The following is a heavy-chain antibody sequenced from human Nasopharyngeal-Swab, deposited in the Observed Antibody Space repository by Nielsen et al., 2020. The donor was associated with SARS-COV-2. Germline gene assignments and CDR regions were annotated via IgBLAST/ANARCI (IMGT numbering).Heavy chain of an antibody. J-gene: IGHJ4*02. CDR3: ARAPKRGSSGYQVVY. V-gene: IGHV3-7*03. D-gene: IGHD3-22*01. Sequence: GGSLRLSCAASGFTFSSYWMSWVRQAPGKGLEWVANIKQHGSEKYYVDSVKGRFTISRDNAKNSLYLQMNSLRAEDTAVYYCARAPKRGSSGYQVVYWGQGTLVTVSS. CDR2: IKQHGSEK. CDR1: GFTFSSYW.